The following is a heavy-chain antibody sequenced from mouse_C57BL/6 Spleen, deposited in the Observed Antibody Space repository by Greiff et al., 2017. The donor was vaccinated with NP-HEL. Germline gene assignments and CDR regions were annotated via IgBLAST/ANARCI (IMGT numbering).Heavy chain of an antibody. CDR3: ARPYGSSAWFAY. CDR1: GFNIKDYY. D-gene: IGHD1-1*01. J-gene: IGHJ3*01. Sequence: EVQLQQSGAELVKPGASVKLSCTASGFNIKDYYMHWVKQRTEQGLEWIGRIDPEDGDTKYAPKFQGKATITADTSSNTAYLQLSSLPSEDTAVYYCARPYGSSAWFAYWGQGTLVTVSA. CDR2: IDPEDGDT. V-gene: IGHV14-2*01.